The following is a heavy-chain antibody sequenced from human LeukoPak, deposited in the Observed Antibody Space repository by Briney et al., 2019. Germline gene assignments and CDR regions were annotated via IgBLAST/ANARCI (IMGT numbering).Heavy chain of an antibody. CDR3: ARDMSDSSGWLLFDY. Sequence: GRSMRLSCAAYGSTFSSYGMHWDRQAPGKGLEWVAVIWYDGSNKYYADSVKGRFAMSRDNSKNTLYLQINSLRAEDTAVYYCARDMSDSSGWLLFDYWGQGTLVTVSS. CDR1: GSTFSSYG. CDR2: IWYDGSNK. D-gene: IGHD6-19*01. J-gene: IGHJ4*02. V-gene: IGHV3-33*01.